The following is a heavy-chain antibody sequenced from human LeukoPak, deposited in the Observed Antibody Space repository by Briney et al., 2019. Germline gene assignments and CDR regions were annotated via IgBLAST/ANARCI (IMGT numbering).Heavy chain of an antibody. D-gene: IGHD3-10*01. CDR3: AREINYYGSGSSGKNWFDP. J-gene: IGHJ5*02. CDR1: GFTFDDYG. Sequence: PGGSLRLSCAASGFTFDDYGMSWVRQAPGKGLEWVSGINWNGGSTGYADSVKGRFTTSRDNAKNSLYLQMNSLRAEDTALYYCAREINYYGSGSSGKNWFDPWGQGTLVTVSS. CDR2: INWNGGST. V-gene: IGHV3-20*04.